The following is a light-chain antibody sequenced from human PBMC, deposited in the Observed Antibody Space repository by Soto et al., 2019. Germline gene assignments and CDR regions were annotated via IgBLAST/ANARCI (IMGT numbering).Light chain of an antibody. CDR3: QQSYGTPYT. Sequence: DIQMTQSPSSLSASVGDRVTITCRASQSISSYLNWYQQKPGKAPNLLIYSTSSLQSGVPSRFSGSGSGTDFTLTISRLQPEDFATYYCQQSYGTPYTFGQGTKLEI. J-gene: IGKJ2*01. CDR1: QSISSY. V-gene: IGKV1-39*01. CDR2: STS.